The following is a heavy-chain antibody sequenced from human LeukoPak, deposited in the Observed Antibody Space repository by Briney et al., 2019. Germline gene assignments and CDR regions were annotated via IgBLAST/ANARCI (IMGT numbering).Heavy chain of an antibody. CDR3: ARGVSMVRGVTTGYGMDV. Sequence: SETLSLTCAVSGDSISSGGYSWRWIRQPPGKGLEWIGYIYHSGSTYYNPSLKSQVTISVDRSKNQFSLKLSSVTAADTAVYYCARGVSMVRGVTTGYGMDVWGKGTTVTVSS. D-gene: IGHD3-10*01. V-gene: IGHV4-30-2*01. CDR1: GDSISSGGYS. J-gene: IGHJ6*04. CDR2: IYHSGST.